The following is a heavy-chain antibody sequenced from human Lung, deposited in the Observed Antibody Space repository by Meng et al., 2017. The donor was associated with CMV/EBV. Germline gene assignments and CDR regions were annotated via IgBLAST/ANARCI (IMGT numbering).Heavy chain of an antibody. V-gene: IGHV3-48*03. Sequence: GESXKISCAASEFAFSRYEMNWVRQAPGKGLEWISNIDSPGTTVYYADSVRGRFTISRDNAKNLLFLQMNSLRVDDTVVYYCARGSGSDYFGAFDVWGQGTMVTVSS. CDR3: ARGSGSDYFGAFDV. J-gene: IGHJ3*01. CDR2: IDSPGTTV. D-gene: IGHD1-26*01. CDR1: EFAFSRYE.